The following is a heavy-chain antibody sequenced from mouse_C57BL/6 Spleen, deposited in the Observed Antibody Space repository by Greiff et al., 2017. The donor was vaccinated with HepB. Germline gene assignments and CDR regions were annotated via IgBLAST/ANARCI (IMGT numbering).Heavy chain of an antibody. CDR2: IDPSDSET. CDR3: ARKFRGYFDV. CDR1: GYTFTSYW. J-gene: IGHJ1*03. Sequence: QVQLQQSGAELVRPGSSVKLSCKASGYTFTSYWMHWVKQRPIQGLEWIGNIDPSDSETHYNQKFKDKATLTVDKSSSTAYMQLSSLTSEDSAVYYCARKFRGYFDVWGTGTTVTVSS. V-gene: IGHV1-52*01. D-gene: IGHD3-2*02.